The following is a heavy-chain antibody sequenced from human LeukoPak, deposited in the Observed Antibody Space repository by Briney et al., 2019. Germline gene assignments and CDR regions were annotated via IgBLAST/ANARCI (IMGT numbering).Heavy chain of an antibody. Sequence: GGSLRLSCAASGFTFSSYEMNWVRQAPGKGLEWVSYISSSGSTIYYADSVKGRFTISRDNAKNSLYLQMNSLRAEDTAVYCCARDASYYYGSGIGFDYWGQGTLVTVSS. CDR2: ISSSGSTI. D-gene: IGHD3-10*01. J-gene: IGHJ4*02. CDR3: ARDASYYYGSGIGFDY. V-gene: IGHV3-48*03. CDR1: GFTFSSYE.